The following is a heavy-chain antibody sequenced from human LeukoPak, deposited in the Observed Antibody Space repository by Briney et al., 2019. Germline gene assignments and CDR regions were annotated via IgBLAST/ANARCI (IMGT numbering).Heavy chain of an antibody. J-gene: IGHJ4*02. CDR2: LSYDGVNK. CDR3: ARQDVTVTLGY. CDR1: RFIFSNYA. V-gene: IGHV3-30*04. D-gene: IGHD4-17*01. Sequence: GGSLRLSCAASRFIFSNYAMHWVRQAPGKGLEWVALLSYDGVNKHYADSVKGRFTISRDNSKNTLYLQMNSLRGEDTAVYYCARQDVTVTLGYWGQGTLVTVSS.